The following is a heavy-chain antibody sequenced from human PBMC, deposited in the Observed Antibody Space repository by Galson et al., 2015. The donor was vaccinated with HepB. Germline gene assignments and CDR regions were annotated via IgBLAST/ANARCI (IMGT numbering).Heavy chain of an antibody. D-gene: IGHD2-8*01. CDR1: GFTFSNFA. CDR3: AKGGYCTFPSCPLDY. J-gene: IGHJ4*02. V-gene: IGHV3-23*01. CDR2: IGGSNGGT. Sequence: SLRLSCAASGFTFSNFAMNWVRQAPGKELEWVSVIGGSNGGTHYADSVKGRFTISRDNPKNTLYVEMNSLRAEDTAVYYCAKGGYCTFPSCPLDYWGRGTLVTVSS.